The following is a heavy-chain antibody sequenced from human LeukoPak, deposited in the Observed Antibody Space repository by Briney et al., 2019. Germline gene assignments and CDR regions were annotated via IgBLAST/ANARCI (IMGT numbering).Heavy chain of an antibody. CDR1: GFTFSSYI. V-gene: IGHV3-21*01. J-gene: IGHJ4*02. CDR3: ARGLSGVDYFDY. Sequence: GGSLRLSCAASGFTFSSYIMNWVRQAPGKGLEWVSSISSSSSYIYYADSVKGRFNISRDNARNPLYLQMNSLRAEDTAVYYCARGLSGVDYFDYWGQGTLVTVSS. CDR2: ISSSSSYI. D-gene: IGHD2-15*01.